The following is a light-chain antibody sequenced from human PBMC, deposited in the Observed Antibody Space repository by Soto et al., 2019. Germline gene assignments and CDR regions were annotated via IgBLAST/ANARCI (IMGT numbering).Light chain of an antibody. V-gene: IGKV3-15*01. CDR1: QSVTTK. Sequence: EIVMTQSPAALSVSPGERATLSCRASQSVTTKLAWYQQKPGQAPRLLIYGASTRANGIAARFSGSGSGTEFTLTISSLQSEDSAVYYCQQYNNWPPYTFGQGTKVDIK. J-gene: IGKJ2*01. CDR2: GAS. CDR3: QQYNNWPPYT.